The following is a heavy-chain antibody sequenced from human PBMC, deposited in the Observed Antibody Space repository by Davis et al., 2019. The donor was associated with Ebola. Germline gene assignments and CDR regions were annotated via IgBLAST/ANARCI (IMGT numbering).Heavy chain of an antibody. V-gene: IGHV3-15*01. CDR2: VRSTREGGPT. J-gene: IGHJ3*01. CDR3: NTAAPVTLGAFDV. Sequence: GESLKISCAASGFTFRNVWLGWVRQASGTRMEWVGRVRSTREGGPTDYAAPVKGRFTISRDDSRNTLFLQMNSLKTEDTTIYYCNTAAPVTLGAFDVWGQWTMVTVSS. CDR1: GFTFRNVW. D-gene: IGHD4-17*01.